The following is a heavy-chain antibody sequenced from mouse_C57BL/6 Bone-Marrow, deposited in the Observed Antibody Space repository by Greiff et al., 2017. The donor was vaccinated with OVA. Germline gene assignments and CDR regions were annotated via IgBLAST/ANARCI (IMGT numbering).Heavy chain of an antibody. V-gene: IGHV1-26*01. Sequence: VQLQQSGPELVKPGASVKISCKASGYTFTDYYMNWVKQSHGKSLEWIGDINPNNGGTSYNQKFKGKATLTVDKSSSTAYMELRSLTSEDSAVYYCAGYYGSSPYWYFDVWGTGTTVTVSS. CDR3: AGYYGSSPYWYFDV. D-gene: IGHD1-1*01. CDR1: GYTFTDYY. J-gene: IGHJ1*03. CDR2: INPNNGGT.